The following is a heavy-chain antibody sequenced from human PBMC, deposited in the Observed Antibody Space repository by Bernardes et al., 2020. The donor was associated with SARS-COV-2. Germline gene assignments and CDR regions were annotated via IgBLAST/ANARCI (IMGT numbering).Heavy chain of an antibody. CDR3: AKDFGSGWPRWGGWFDP. V-gene: IGHV3-23*01. CDR1: GLTFSSFA. D-gene: IGHD6-19*01. Sequence: GGSLRLSCAASGLTFSSFAFTWVRQAPGKGLEWVSVISSSGDRTYYADSVKGRFTVSRDNSKNSVFLQLNRLRGDDTGVYYCAKDFGSGWPRWGGWFDPWGQGTLVTVSS. CDR2: ISSSGDRT. J-gene: IGHJ5*02.